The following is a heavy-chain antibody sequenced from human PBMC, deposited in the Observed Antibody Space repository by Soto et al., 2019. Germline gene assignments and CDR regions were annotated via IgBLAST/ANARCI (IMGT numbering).Heavy chain of an antibody. CDR3: ASGRGGAFDP. D-gene: IGHD3-16*01. CDR2: AHHSGRT. J-gene: IGHJ5*02. V-gene: IGHV4-34*01. CDR1: GGSISSYY. Sequence: PSDTLSLTCTVSGGSISSYYWSWVRQPPGKGLEWIGEAHHSGRTNYNPSLKSRVTISVDTSKNQFSLKLSSVTAADTAVYYCASGRGGAFDPWGQGTLVTVSS.